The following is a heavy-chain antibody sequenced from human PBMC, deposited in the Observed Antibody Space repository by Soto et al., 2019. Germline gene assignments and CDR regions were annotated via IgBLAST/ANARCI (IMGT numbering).Heavy chain of an antibody. D-gene: IGHD3-22*01. Sequence: SEKLSLTCTVSGRSISSGDYYWSWIRQPPGKVLESIEYSHYSWSTYYNSTLKSRVTLSVDTSKNRFSLKLCSVSAADSAVYYFARGSKNYYDSNGYYWFDPWGQGTLVTVSS. CDR2: SHYSWST. V-gene: IGHV4-30-4*01. CDR1: GRSISSGDYY. CDR3: ARGSKNYYDSNGYYWFDP. J-gene: IGHJ5*02.